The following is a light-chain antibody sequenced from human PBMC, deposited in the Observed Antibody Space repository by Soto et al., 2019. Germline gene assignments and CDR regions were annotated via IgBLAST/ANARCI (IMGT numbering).Light chain of an antibody. J-gene: IGKJ4*01. CDR3: QQHGSSTRT. CDR1: QSVGTSY. Sequence: ESVLTQSPGTLSLSPGERATLSCRASQSVGTSYLAWYQQKPGQAPRLLIYAASSRATGIPDRFTGSGSGTDFAITIRRLEPDYFAFYFCQQHGSSTRTFGRGTKVEIK. V-gene: IGKV3-20*01. CDR2: AAS.